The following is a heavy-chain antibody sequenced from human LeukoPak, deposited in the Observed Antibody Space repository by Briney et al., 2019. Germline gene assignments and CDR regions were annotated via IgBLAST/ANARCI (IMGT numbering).Heavy chain of an antibody. D-gene: IGHD3-22*01. CDR2: IWYDGSNK. CDR3: AKDTGYYYDSSGMDY. V-gene: IGHV3-33*06. Sequence: GGSLRLSCAASGFTFSSYGMHWVRQAPGKGLEWVAVIWYDGSNKYYADSVKGRFTISRHNSKNTLYLQTNSLRAEDTAVYYCAKDTGYYYDSSGMDYWGQGTLATVSS. J-gene: IGHJ4*02. CDR1: GFTFSSYG.